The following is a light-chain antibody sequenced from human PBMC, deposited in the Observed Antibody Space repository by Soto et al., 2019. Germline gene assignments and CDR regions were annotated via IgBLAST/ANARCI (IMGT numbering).Light chain of an antibody. CDR2: EVN. CDR1: SSDVGGYNY. Sequence: QSVLTQPASVSGSLGQSITTSSTGTSSDVGGYNYVSWYQQHPGKAPTLMIYEVNNRPSGVSNRFSGSKSGNTASLTISGLQAEDEAEYYCSSYTSSSTLCVFGTGTKVTVL. V-gene: IGLV2-14*01. J-gene: IGLJ1*01. CDR3: SSYTSSSTLCV.